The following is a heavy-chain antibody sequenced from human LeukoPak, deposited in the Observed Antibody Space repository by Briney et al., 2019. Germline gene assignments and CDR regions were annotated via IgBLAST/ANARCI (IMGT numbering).Heavy chain of an antibody. J-gene: IGHJ4*02. Sequence: GGSLRLSCAASGFIFRNYWMHWVRQVPGKGLEWVSGISGSGGSTYYADSVKGRFTVSRDNSKSTLYLQVNSLTADDTAVYYCARETSSVHSNAGPPFDYWGQGTLVTVSS. V-gene: IGHV3-23*01. CDR2: ISGSGGST. CDR1: GFIFRNYW. CDR3: ARETSSVHSNAGPPFDY. D-gene: IGHD2-15*01.